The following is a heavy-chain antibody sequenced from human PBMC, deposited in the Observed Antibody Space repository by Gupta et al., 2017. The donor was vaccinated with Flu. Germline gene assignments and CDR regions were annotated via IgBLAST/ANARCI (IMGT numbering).Heavy chain of an antibody. CDR2: INHSGST. D-gene: IGHD1-20*01. Sequence: QVQLQQSLPVPFNPSETLSLTCAVYVGSCSGYYWSWFRQPPGKGLEWIGEINHSGSTNYNPPVKSRVTISVDTSKNQFSLKLSSVTAADTAVYYCARGLRNWNDVRFDPWGQGTLVTVSS. J-gene: IGHJ5*02. V-gene: IGHV4-34*01. CDR1: VGSCSGYY. CDR3: ARGLRNWNDVRFDP.